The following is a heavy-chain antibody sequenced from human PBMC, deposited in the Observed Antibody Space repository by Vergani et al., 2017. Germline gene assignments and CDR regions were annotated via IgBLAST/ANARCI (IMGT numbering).Heavy chain of an antibody. CDR2: IRSKAYGGTT. CDR1: GFTFGDYA. Sequence: EVQLVESGGGLVQPGRSLRLSCTASGFTFGDYAMSWFRQAPGKGLEWVGFIRSKAYGGTTEYAASVKGRFTISRDDSKSIAYLQMNSLKTEDTAVYYCTRESSDFWSLPLGYWGQGTLVTVSS. D-gene: IGHD3-3*01. V-gene: IGHV3-49*03. J-gene: IGHJ4*02. CDR3: TRESSDFWSLPLGY.